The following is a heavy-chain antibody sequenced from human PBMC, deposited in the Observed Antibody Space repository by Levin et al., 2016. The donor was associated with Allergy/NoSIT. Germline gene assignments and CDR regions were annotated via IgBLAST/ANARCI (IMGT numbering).Heavy chain of an antibody. J-gene: IGHJ4*02. V-gene: IGHV3-74*01. Sequence: WIRQPPGKGLVWVSRINSDGSSTGYADSVKGRFTISRDNAKNALFLQMNSLRAEDTAVYYCARDFDVGETAKTFDYWGQGTLVTVSS. D-gene: IGHD1-26*01. CDR3: ARDFDVGETAKTFDY. CDR2: INSDGSST.